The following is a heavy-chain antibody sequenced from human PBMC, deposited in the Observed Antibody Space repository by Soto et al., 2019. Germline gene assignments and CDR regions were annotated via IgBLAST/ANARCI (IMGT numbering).Heavy chain of an antibody. D-gene: IGHD2-21*02. CDR2: IIPIFGTA. J-gene: IGHJ1*01. Sequence: QVQLVQSGAEVKKPGSSVKVSCKASGGTFSSYAISRVRQAPGQGLEWMGGIIPIFGTANYAQKFQGRVTITADESTSTAYMGLSSLRSEDTAVYYCARDGSYCGGDCYSVNEYFQHWGQGTLVTVSS. V-gene: IGHV1-69*12. CDR1: GGTFSSYA. CDR3: ARDGSYCGGDCYSVNEYFQH.